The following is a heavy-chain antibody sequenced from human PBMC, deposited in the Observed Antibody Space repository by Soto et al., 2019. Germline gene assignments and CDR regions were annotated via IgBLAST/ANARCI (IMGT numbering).Heavy chain of an antibody. D-gene: IGHD5-18*01. CDR2: IGGGGNTI. CDR3: ARSVGYTYGPRDEFDY. J-gene: IGHJ4*02. V-gene: IGHV3-48*03. CDR1: GFSFNNYG. Sequence: DVQVVESGGGLVQPGGSLRLSCAASGFSFNNYGFNWVRQAPGRGLEWLSFIGGGGNTIYYADSVKGRFTISRDNAKNSLYLQMDSLRVEDTAVYYCARSVGYTYGPRDEFDYWGQGSLVTVSS.